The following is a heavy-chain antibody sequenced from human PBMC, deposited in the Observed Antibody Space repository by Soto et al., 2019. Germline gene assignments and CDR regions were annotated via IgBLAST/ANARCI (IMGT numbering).Heavy chain of an antibody. Sequence: GASVKVSCKTSGYTFTDYYTHWVRQAPGQGLEWMGWMNPKSGGAYFAQKFQGRVTLTRDTSIGTAYIEVNSLTSDDTAVYFCTRENIEHSDGLYDAFDIWGQGTKVTVSS. V-gene: IGHV1-2*02. CDR2: MNPKSGGA. CDR3: TRENIEHSDGLYDAFDI. D-gene: IGHD5-18*01. J-gene: IGHJ3*02. CDR1: GYTFTDYY.